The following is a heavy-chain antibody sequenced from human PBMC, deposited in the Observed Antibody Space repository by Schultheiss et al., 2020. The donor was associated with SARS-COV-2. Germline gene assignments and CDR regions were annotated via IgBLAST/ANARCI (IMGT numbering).Heavy chain of an antibody. CDR3: ARAEGDFWSGITYYMDV. V-gene: IGHV4-30-4*01. CDR2: IYYSGST. J-gene: IGHJ6*03. CDR1: GGSISSGDYY. D-gene: IGHD3-3*01. Sequence: SETLSLTCTVSGGSISSGDYYWSWIRQPPGKGLEWIGYIYYSGSTYYNPSLKSRVTISVDTSKNQFSLKLSSVTAADTAVYYCARAEGDFWSGITYYMDVWGKGTTVTVSS.